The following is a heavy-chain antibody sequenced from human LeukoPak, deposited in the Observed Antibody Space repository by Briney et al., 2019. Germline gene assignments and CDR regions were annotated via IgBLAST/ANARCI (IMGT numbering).Heavy chain of an antibody. D-gene: IGHD1-14*01. Sequence: SETLSLTCAVYGGSFSGYYWSWIRQPPGKGLEWIGEINHSGSTNYNPSLKSRVTISVDTSKNQFSLKLSSVTAADTAVYYCARPPTITPGKDRYFDLWGRGTLVTVSS. V-gene: IGHV4-34*01. CDR2: INHSGST. CDR3: ARPPTITPGKDRYFDL. CDR1: GGSFSGYY. J-gene: IGHJ2*01.